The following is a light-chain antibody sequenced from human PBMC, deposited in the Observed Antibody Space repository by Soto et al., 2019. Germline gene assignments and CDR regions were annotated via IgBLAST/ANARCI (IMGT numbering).Light chain of an antibody. V-gene: IGKV1-5*03. J-gene: IGKJ3*01. CDR3: KQYNSHPFT. CDR1: QTINSW. Sequence: DIQMTQSPYTLSASVGDRVTITCRASQTINSWLAWYQQKPGKAPKLLIHKASSLESGVPSRFSGSGSGTEFTLTISSLQPDDFATYYCKQYNSHPFTFGPGTKVDIK. CDR2: KAS.